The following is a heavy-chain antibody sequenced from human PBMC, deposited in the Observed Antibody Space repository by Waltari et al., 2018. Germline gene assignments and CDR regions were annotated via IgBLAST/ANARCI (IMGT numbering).Heavy chain of an antibody. J-gene: IGHJ3*02. CDR2: ISNKGNRYIT. D-gene: IGHD5-18*01. Sequence: VLLVESGGGSVQPGGSLGLYCAASGSTFSDHFMAWVRQAPGKGLEWVGRISNKGNRYITEYAASVTGRFTISRDDSKNSLFLQMNSLKTEDSAVYFCTRGYSHTSVYAFDIWGQGTMVSVSS. CDR1: GSTFSDHF. V-gene: IGHV3-72*01. CDR3: TRGYSHTSVYAFDI.